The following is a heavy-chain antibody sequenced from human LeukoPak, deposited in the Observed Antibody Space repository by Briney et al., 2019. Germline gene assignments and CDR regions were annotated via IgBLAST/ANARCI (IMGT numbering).Heavy chain of an antibody. CDR1: GFTFSSYS. Sequence: GGSLRLSCAASGFTFSSYSMNWVRQAPGKGLEWVSSISSSSSYIYYADSVKGRFTISRDNAKNSLYLQMNSLRAEDTAVYYCAGELDYDGPNGVDYWGQGTLVTVSS. V-gene: IGHV3-21*01. CDR3: AGELDYDGPNGVDY. D-gene: IGHD3/OR15-3a*01. J-gene: IGHJ4*02. CDR2: ISSSSSYI.